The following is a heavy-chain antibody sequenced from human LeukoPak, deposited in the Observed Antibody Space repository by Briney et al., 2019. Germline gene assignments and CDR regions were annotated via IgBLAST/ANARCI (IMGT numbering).Heavy chain of an antibody. CDR3: AKEYDFWSGYHGY. Sequence: GGSLRLSCAASGFTFSSYAMSWVRQAPGKGLEWVSAISGSGGSTYYADSVKGRFSISRDNSKTPLCLQMNSLRAEETAVYYCAKEYDFWSGYHGYWGQGTLVTVSS. CDR2: ISGSGGST. V-gene: IGHV3-23*01. CDR1: GFTFSSYA. D-gene: IGHD3-3*01. J-gene: IGHJ4*02.